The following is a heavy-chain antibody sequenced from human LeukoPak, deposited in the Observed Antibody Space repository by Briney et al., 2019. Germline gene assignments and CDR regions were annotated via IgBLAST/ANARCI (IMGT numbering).Heavy chain of an antibody. CDR2: IRSKTYGGTT. Sequence: NPGGSLRLSCTASGFTFGDYVMSWVRQAPGKGLEWVGFIRSKTYGGTTKNAASVKGRFTISRDDSRSIAYLQMNSLKTEDTAVYYCTRRYNYDSSGYYYVRDAFDIWGQGTMVTVSS. V-gene: IGHV3-49*04. CDR1: GFTFGDYV. CDR3: TRRYNYDSSGYYYVRDAFDI. J-gene: IGHJ3*02. D-gene: IGHD3-22*01.